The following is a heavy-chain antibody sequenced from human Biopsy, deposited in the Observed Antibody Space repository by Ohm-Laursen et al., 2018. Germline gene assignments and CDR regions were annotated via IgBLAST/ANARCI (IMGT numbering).Heavy chain of an antibody. CDR3: SRDRIAYCTATSCDNFGLDV. Sequence: GTLSLTCTVSSASINLYYWGWIRQSPGKGLEGIGYINHSGHTNYNPSLKSRLTMSVDTSKNQFSLKLTSVTAADTAVYYCSRDRIAYCTATSCDNFGLDVWGQGTTVTVSS. J-gene: IGHJ6*02. CDR1: SASINLYY. D-gene: IGHD2-8*02. V-gene: IGHV4-59*01. CDR2: INHSGHT.